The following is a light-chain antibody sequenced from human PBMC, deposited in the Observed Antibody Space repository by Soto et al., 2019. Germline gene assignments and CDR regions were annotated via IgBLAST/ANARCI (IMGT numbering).Light chain of an antibody. J-gene: IGLJ3*02. CDR3: SSYAGSNTWV. CDR1: SSDVGGYNL. V-gene: IGLV2-23*01. CDR2: EGG. Sequence: QLVLTQPASVSGSPGQSITLSCTGTSSDVGGYNLVSWYQQHPGKAPKLMIYEGGKRPSGVSNRFSGSKSGNTASLTISWLQAEDEADYYCSSYAGSNTWVFGGGTKLTVL.